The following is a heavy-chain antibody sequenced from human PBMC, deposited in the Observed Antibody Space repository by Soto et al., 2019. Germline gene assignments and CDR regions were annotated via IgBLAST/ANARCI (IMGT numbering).Heavy chain of an antibody. CDR1: GYTFTTYA. CDR3: ARGLGDGYKGSGSLHL. J-gene: IGHJ2*01. V-gene: IGHV1-3*05. D-gene: IGHD5-12*01. Sequence: QVQLVQSGAEEKRPGASVKVSCEASGYTFTTYAMHWVRQAPGQTFEWMGCINGGNGNTIYSQKFQGRLTTTRDTSASTAYMELNSPRSEDTAMYYCARGLGDGYKGSGSLHLWGRGTLVTVSS. CDR2: INGGNGNT.